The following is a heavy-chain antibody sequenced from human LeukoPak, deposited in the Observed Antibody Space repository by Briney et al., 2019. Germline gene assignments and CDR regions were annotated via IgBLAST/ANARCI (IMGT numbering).Heavy chain of an antibody. CDR3: AKLSGDYVQGLFDY. CDR1: GFTFSSYA. V-gene: IGHV3-23*01. CDR2: ISGSGGST. D-gene: IGHD4-17*01. Sequence: GGSLRLSCAASGFTFSSYAMSWVRQAPGRGLEWVSAISGSGGSTYYADSVKGRFTISRDNSKNTLYLQMNSLRAEDTAVYYCAKLSGDYVQGLFDYWGQGTLVTVSS. J-gene: IGHJ4*02.